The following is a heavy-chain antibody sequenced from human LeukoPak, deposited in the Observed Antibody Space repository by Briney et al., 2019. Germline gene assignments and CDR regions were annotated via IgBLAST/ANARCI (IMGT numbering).Heavy chain of an antibody. D-gene: IGHD6-19*01. CDR2: ISSNGGST. Sequence: TGGSLRLSCSASGFTFSGYAMHWVRQAPGKGLEYVSVISSNGGSTYYADSVKGRFTISRDNSKNTLYLQMSSLRAEDTAVYYRVKNGIYSSGWYGGYFDYWGQGTLVTVSS. CDR1: GFTFSGYA. V-gene: IGHV3-64D*09. CDR3: VKNGIYSSGWYGGYFDY. J-gene: IGHJ4*02.